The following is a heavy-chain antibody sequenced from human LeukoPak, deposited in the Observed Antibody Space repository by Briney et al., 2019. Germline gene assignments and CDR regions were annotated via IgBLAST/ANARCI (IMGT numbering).Heavy chain of an antibody. CDR3: ARDSYYYGSGSSSEEYYFDY. CDR2: RKQDGSEK. J-gene: IGHJ4*02. V-gene: IGHV3-7*01. CDR1: GFTFSSYW. D-gene: IGHD3-10*01. Sequence: PGGSLRLSCAASGFTFSSYWMSWVRQAPGKGLEWVANRKQDGSEKYYVDSVKGRFTISRDNAKNSLYLQMNSLRAEDTAVYYCARDSYYYGSGSSSEEYYFDYWGQGTLVTVSS.